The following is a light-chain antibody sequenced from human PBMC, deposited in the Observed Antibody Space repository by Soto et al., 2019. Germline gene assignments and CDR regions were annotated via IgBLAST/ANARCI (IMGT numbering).Light chain of an antibody. V-gene: IGLV2-14*01. CDR2: DVS. CDR1: SSDVGGYNY. CDR3: SSYKSSSLYV. J-gene: IGLJ1*01. Sequence: QSVLTQPASVSGSPGQSITISCTGTSSDVGGYNYVSWYQQLPGKAPKLMIYDVSDRPSGVSNRFSGSKSGNTASLTISGLQDEEEADYYCSSYKSSSLYVFGTGTKVTV.